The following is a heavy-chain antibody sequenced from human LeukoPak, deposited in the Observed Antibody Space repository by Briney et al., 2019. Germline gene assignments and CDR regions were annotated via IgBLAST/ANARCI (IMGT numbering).Heavy chain of an antibody. Sequence: ASVKVSCKASGYTFTGYYMHWVRQAPGQGLEWLGRMDPNRGDTNYAQKFQGRVTMTRDTSISTAYRELSRMTSDGTAVYYCVSGGGGGFDYWGQGTLVTVSS. V-gene: IGHV1-2*06. CDR2: MDPNRGDT. CDR1: GYTFTGYY. J-gene: IGHJ4*02. CDR3: VSGGGGGFDY. D-gene: IGHD3-10*01.